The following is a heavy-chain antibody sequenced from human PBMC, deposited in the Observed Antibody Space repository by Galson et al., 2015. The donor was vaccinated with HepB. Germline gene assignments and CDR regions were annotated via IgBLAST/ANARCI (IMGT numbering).Heavy chain of an antibody. CDR1: GYSFTSYW. CDR2: IDPSDSYT. V-gene: IGHV5-10-1*01. J-gene: IGHJ4*02. CDR3: ARHKGSFMIVVE. Sequence: QSGAEVKKPGESLKISCKGSGYSFTSYWISWVRQMPGKGLEWMGRIDPSDSYTNYSPSFQGHVTISADKSISTAYLQWSSLKASDTAMYYCARHKGSFMIVVEWGQGTLVTVSS. D-gene: IGHD3-22*01.